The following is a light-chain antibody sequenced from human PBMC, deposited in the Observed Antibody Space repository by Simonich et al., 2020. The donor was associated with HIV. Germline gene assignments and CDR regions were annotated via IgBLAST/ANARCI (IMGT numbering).Light chain of an antibody. V-gene: IGKV1-5*03. Sequence: DIQMTQSPSTLSGSVGDRVTILGRASQSISSWFAWYQQKPGKAPKLLIYKASSLESGVPSRFSGSGSGTEFTLTIASLQPDDSATYYCQQYNSYWTFGQGTKVEIK. CDR3: QQYNSYWT. J-gene: IGKJ1*01. CDR1: QSISSW. CDR2: KAS.